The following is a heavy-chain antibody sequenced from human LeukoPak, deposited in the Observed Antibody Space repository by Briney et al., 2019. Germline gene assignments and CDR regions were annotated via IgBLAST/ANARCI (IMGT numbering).Heavy chain of an antibody. V-gene: IGHV1-18*01. CDR2: ISAYNGNT. D-gene: IGHD3-16*01. J-gene: IGHJ4*02. CDR1: GYTFTSYG. CDR3: ARDVGRSYDLDY. Sequence: ASVKVSCKASGYTFTSYGISWVRQAPGQGLEWMGWISAYNGNTDYAQSLQGRVTMTIDTSTSTVYMELRSLRSDDTAVYYCARDVGRSYDLDYWGQGALVTVSS.